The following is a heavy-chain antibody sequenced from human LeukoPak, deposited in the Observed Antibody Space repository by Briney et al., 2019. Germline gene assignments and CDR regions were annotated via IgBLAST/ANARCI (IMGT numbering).Heavy chain of an antibody. CDR3: ARNNGMDV. J-gene: IGHJ6*02. CDR1: GFALSSHW. CDR2: VNRDGSET. V-gene: IGHV3-7*03. Sequence: GGSLRLSCAASGFALSSHWMTWVRQVPGRGLEWVANVNRDGSETYYLDSVKGRFTISKDNAKNSLYLQTNSLRAEDTALYHCARNNGMDVWGQGTTVIVSS.